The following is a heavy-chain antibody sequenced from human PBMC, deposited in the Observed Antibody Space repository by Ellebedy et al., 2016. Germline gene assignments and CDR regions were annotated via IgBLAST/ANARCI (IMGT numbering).Heavy chain of an antibody. CDR1: GFNFQTYG. D-gene: IGHD3-16*01. Sequence: GESLKISXAAAGFNFQTYGMHWVRQAPGKGLEWVAVIWYDGSNRYYADSVKGRFTISRDNSKNTLYLQMNSLRAEDTAVYYCARGVGGTSLNWFDPWGQGTLVTVSS. CDR2: IWYDGSNR. J-gene: IGHJ5*02. V-gene: IGHV3-33*01. CDR3: ARGVGGTSLNWFDP.